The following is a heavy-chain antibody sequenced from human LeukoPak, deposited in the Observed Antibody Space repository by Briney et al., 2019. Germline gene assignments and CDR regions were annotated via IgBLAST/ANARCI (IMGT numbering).Heavy chain of an antibody. CDR2: ISRSSSYT. J-gene: IGHJ5*02. CDR1: GFTFSDYY. Sequence: SGGSLRLSCAASGFTFSDYYMSWIRQAPGKGLEWVSYISRSSSYTNYADSVKGRFTISRDNAKNSLYLQMNSLRAEDTAVYYCARGGDLGWFDPWGQGTLVTVSS. CDR3: ARGGDLGWFDP. V-gene: IGHV3-11*06.